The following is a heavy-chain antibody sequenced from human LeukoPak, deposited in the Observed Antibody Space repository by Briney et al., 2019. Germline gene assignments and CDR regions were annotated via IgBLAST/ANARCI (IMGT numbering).Heavy chain of an antibody. CDR3: ARVEVAGLHFDY. V-gene: IGHV3-74*01. Sequence: PGGSLRLSCAASGFTFSRYWMHWVRQAPGKGLVWVSRINSDGSSTSYADSVKGRFTISRDNAKNTLYLQMNSLRAEDTAVYYCARVEVAGLHFDYWGQGTLVTVSS. CDR1: GFTFSRYW. CDR2: INSDGSST. J-gene: IGHJ4*02. D-gene: IGHD6-19*01.